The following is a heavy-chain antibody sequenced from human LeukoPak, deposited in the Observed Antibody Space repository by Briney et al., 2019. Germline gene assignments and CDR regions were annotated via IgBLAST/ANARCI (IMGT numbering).Heavy chain of an antibody. D-gene: IGHD2-2*01. Sequence: GGSLRLSCAASGFTFDDYAMHWVRQAPGKGLEWVSGISWNSGSIDYADSVKGRFTISRDNAKNSLYLQMNSLRAEDTALYYCAKEGSSTPNWFDPWGQGTLVTVSS. J-gene: IGHJ5*02. CDR3: AKEGSSTPNWFDP. CDR2: ISWNSGSI. CDR1: GFTFDDYA. V-gene: IGHV3-9*01.